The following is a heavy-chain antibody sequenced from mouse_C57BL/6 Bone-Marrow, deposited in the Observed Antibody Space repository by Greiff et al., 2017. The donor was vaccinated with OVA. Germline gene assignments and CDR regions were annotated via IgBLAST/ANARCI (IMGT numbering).Heavy chain of an antibody. J-gene: IGHJ2*01. V-gene: IGHV14-4*01. CDR2: IDPENGDT. CDR1: GFNIKDDY. CDR3: TSYGNFDY. Sequence: EVMLVESGAELVRPGASVKLSCPASGFNIKDDYMHWVKQRPEQGLEWIGWIDPENGDTEYASKFQGKATITADTSSNTAYLQLSSLTSEDTAVYYCTSYGNFDYWGQGTTLTVSS. D-gene: IGHD2-1*01.